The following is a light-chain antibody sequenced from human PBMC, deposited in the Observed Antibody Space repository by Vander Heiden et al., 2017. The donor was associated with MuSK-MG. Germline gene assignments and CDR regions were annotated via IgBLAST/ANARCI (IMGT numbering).Light chain of an antibody. CDR2: YHSDSNK. Sequence: PLLTPPSFHSASSGASLRFICTLRSGVSVGDFWIRWYQQKPGNPPRYLRYYHSDSNKGQGAGVPSRFSGSNDASANAGILRISGLQPEDEADYYCGTWHSNSKTHWVFGGGTKLTVL. V-gene: IGLV5-52*01. CDR3: GTWHSNSKTHWV. CDR1: SGVSVGDFW. J-gene: IGLJ3*02.